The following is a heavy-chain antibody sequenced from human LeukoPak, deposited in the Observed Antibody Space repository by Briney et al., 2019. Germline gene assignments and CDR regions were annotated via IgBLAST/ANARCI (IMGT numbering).Heavy chain of an antibody. Sequence: SETLSLTCTVSGGSISSYYWSWIRQPAGKGLEWIGRIYTSGSTNYNPSLKSRVTMSVDTSKNQFSLKLSSVTAADTAVYYCARDYYDSSGYLEGTSAFDIWGQGTMVTVSS. D-gene: IGHD3-22*01. CDR3: ARDYYDSSGYLEGTSAFDI. V-gene: IGHV4-4*07. CDR1: GGSISSYY. J-gene: IGHJ3*02. CDR2: IYTSGST.